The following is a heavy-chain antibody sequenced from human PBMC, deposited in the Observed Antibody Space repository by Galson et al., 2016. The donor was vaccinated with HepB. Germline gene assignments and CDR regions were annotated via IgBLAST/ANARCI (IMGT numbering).Heavy chain of an antibody. Sequence: SLRLSCAASGFTFSSYAMTWVRQAPGKGLEWVSAISGSGGSTYYADSVKGRFTISRDNSKNSLYLQMDSLTPEDTALYYCAKALDHSSAWSDSYYYGMDAWGQGTTVTVSS. V-gene: IGHV3-23*01. CDR3: AKALDHSSAWSDSYYYGMDA. D-gene: IGHD6-13*01. CDR2: ISGSGGST. CDR1: GFTFSSYA. J-gene: IGHJ6*02.